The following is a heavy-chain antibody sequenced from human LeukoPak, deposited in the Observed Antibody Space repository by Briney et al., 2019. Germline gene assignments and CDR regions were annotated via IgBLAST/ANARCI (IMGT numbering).Heavy chain of an antibody. Sequence: PGVALRLSCAASGFTVSSNYMSWVRQAPGRGLEWVSVIYSGGSTYYADSVKGRFTISRDNSKNTLYLQMNSLRAEDTALYYCAKGHYGSGSHPKLYFDYWGQGTLVTVSS. CDR2: IYSGGST. J-gene: IGHJ4*02. D-gene: IGHD3-10*01. V-gene: IGHV3-66*01. CDR3: AKGHYGSGSHPKLYFDY. CDR1: GFTVSSNY.